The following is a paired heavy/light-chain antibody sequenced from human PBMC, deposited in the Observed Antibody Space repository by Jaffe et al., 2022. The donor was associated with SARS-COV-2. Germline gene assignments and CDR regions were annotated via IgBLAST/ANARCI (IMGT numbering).Light chain of an antibody. CDR3: QTWGTGPWV. CDR2: VNSDGSH. V-gene: IGLV4-69*01. Sequence: QLVLTQSPSASASLGASVKLTCSLSSGHSSYAIAWHQQQPEKGPRYLMKVNSDGSHIKGDGIPDRFSGSSSGTERYLTISSLQSDDEADYYCQTWGTGPWVFGGGTKLTVL. CDR1: SGHSSYA. J-gene: IGLJ3*02.
Heavy chain of an antibody. CDR3: AKGRGDSSSSLSDY. J-gene: IGHJ4*02. D-gene: IGHD6-6*01. V-gene: IGHV3-23*01. CDR2: ISGSGGDT. Sequence: EVQLLESGGGLVQPGGSLRLSCAASGFTFNYYPMTWVRQAPGKGLEWVSVISGSGGDTYYADSVKGRFTISRDNSKNTLYLQMNSLRAEDTAVYYCAKGRGDSSSSLSDYWGQGTLVTVSS. CDR1: GFTFNYYP.